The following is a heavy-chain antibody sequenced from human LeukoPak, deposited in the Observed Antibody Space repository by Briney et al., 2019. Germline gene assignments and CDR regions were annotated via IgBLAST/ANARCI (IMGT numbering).Heavy chain of an antibody. V-gene: IGHV3-23*01. D-gene: IGHD5-12*01. CDR1: GFTFSTYA. Sequence: PGGSLRLSCAASGFTFSTYAMSWVRQAPGKGLEWVSGIRGSGDSTYYADSVKGRFTISRDNSKNTLYLQMNSLRAEDTAVYYCAKGHTDSEWLYFDSWGQGSLVTVPS. J-gene: IGHJ4*02. CDR2: IRGSGDST. CDR3: AKGHTDSEWLYFDS.